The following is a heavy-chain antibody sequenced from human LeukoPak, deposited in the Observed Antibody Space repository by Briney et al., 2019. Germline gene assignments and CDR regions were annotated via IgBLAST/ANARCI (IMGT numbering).Heavy chain of an antibody. CDR1: GFTFSSYA. D-gene: IGHD4-17*01. J-gene: IGHJ4*02. V-gene: IGHV3-21*01. CDR3: ARDVGKMTTVTFDY. CDR2: ISSSSSYI. Sequence: GGSLRLSCAASGFTFSSYAMSWVRQAPGKGLEWVSSISSSSSYIYYADSVKGRFTISSDNAKNSLYLQMNSLRAEDTAVYYCARDVGKMTTVTFDYWGQGTLVTVSS.